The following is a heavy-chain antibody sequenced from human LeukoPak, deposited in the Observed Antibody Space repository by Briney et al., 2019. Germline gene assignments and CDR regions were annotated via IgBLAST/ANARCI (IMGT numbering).Heavy chain of an antibody. J-gene: IGHJ4*02. CDR3: ARVLGYHGSGSYYPDY. Sequence: GGSLRLSCAASGFTFSTTGMTWVRQAPGKGLEWVSTISFRGDPYYADSVKGRFTISRDNAKNSLYLQMNSLRAEDTAVYYCARVLGYHGSGSYYPDYWGQGTLVTVSS. V-gene: IGHV3-21*04. D-gene: IGHD3-10*01. CDR1: GFTFSTTG. CDR2: ISFRGDP.